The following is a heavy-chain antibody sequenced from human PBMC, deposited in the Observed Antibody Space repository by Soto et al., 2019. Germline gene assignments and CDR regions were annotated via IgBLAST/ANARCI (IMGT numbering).Heavy chain of an antibody. J-gene: IGHJ4*02. D-gene: IGHD3-22*01. V-gene: IGHV3-30-3*01. CDR2: ISYDGSNK. Sequence: QVQLVESGGGVVQPGRSLRLSCAASGFTFSSYAMHWVRQAPGKGLEWVAVISYDGSNKYYADSVKGRFTISRDNSKNTLYLQMNSLRAADTAVYYCASLTYYDSSGYSDPSFDDWGQGTLVTVSS. CDR1: GFTFSSYA. CDR3: ASLTYYDSSGYSDPSFDD.